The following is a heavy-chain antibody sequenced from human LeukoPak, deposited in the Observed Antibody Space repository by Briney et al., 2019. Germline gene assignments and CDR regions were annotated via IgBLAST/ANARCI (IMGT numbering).Heavy chain of an antibody. Sequence: EASVKVPCKASGGTFSSYAISWVRQAPGQGLEWMGRIIPIFGTANYAQKFQGRVTITTDESTSTAYMELSSLRSEDAAVYYCARDRRRYYDSSGYTDWGQGTLVTVSS. V-gene: IGHV1-69*05. CDR3: ARDRRRYYDSSGYTD. D-gene: IGHD3-22*01. J-gene: IGHJ4*02. CDR2: IIPIFGTA. CDR1: GGTFSSYA.